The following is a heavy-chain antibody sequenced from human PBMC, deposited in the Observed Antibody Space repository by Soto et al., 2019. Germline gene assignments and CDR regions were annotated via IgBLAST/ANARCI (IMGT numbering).Heavy chain of an antibody. D-gene: IGHD3-22*01. J-gene: IGHJ4*02. CDR3: AKGMNYDTSGYYYIGRHYLDS. CDR1: GFPFSDYA. V-gene: IGHV3-23*01. Sequence: GGSLRLSCAGSGFPFSDYALTWVRQAPGKGLEWVSHISGSGGKTYYADSVKGRFIISRDNSKNSLFLQMNGLRAEATAVYYCAKGMNYDTSGYYYIGRHYLDSWGQGTLVTVSS. CDR2: ISGSGGKT.